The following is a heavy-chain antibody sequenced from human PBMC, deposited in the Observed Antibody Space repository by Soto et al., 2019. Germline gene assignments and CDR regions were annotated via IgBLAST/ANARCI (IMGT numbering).Heavy chain of an antibody. V-gene: IGHV3-23*01. Sequence: EVQLLESGGGLVQPGGSLRLSCAAAGFTFSNYAMTWVRQAPGKGLEYVSSITSSGGSTYYADSVKGRFTISRDTSKDTVHLQMHSLRAEDTAVYYCARVHYDSSAYPINYYYYYGMDVWGQGTTVTVSS. D-gene: IGHD3-22*01. J-gene: IGHJ6*02. CDR2: ITSSGGST. CDR3: ARVHYDSSAYPINYYYYYGMDV. CDR1: GFTFSNYA.